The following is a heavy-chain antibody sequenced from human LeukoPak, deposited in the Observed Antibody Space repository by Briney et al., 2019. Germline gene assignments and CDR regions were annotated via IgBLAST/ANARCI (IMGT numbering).Heavy chain of an antibody. V-gene: IGHV3-7*01. Sequence: GESLRLSCAASGFSFSASWMNWVRQAPGKGLEWVANINPDGSQKRFVDSVMGRFTMSRDNAKNSLYLQMNSPRVEDTAVFYCAAWTDRGYNFWGQGALVTVSS. CDR2: INPDGSQK. CDR1: GFSFSASW. J-gene: IGHJ4*02. CDR3: AAWTDRGYNF. D-gene: IGHD5-24*01.